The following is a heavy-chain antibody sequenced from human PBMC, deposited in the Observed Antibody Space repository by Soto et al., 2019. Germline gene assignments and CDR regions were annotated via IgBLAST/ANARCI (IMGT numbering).Heavy chain of an antibody. Sequence: SETLSLTCTVSGGSISSYYWSWTRQPPGKGLEWIGYIYYSGSTNYNPSLKSRVTISVDTSKNQFSLKLSSVTAADTAVYYCARAPASVGALDYWGQGTLVTVSS. D-gene: IGHD1-26*01. CDR3: ARAPASVGALDY. J-gene: IGHJ4*02. V-gene: IGHV4-59*01. CDR2: IYYSGST. CDR1: GGSISSYY.